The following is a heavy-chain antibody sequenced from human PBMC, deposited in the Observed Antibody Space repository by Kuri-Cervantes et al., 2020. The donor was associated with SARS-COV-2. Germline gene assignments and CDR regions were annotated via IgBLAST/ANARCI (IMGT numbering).Heavy chain of an antibody. D-gene: IGHD2-2*01. V-gene: IGHV4-38-2*02. Sequence: LETLSLTCTVSGYSISSGYYWGWIRQPPGKGLEWIGSIYHSGSTYYNPSLKSRVTISVDTSKNQFSLKLSSVTAADTAVYYCARHRPTSGYFQHWGQGTLVTVSS. J-gene: IGHJ1*01. CDR3: ARHRPTSGYFQH. CDR2: IYHSGST. CDR1: GYSISSGYY.